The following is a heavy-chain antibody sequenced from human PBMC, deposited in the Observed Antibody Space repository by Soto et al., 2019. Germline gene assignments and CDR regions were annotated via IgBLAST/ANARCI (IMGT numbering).Heavy chain of an antibody. D-gene: IGHD5-12*01. J-gene: IGHJ6*02. Sequence: QVQLVQSGAEVKKPGSSVKVSCKASGGTFSSYAISWVRQAPGQGLEWMGGIIPIFGTANYAQKFQGRVTITANESTSTGYMEQSSLRSEDTAVYYCARAKNRGYVYYYYGMDFWGQDTTVTVSS. CDR2: IIPIFGTA. CDR3: ARAKNRGYVYYYYGMDF. CDR1: GGTFSSYA. V-gene: IGHV1-69*01.